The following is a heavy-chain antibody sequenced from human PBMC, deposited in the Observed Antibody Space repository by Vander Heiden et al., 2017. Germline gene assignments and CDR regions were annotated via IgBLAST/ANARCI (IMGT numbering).Heavy chain of an antibody. V-gene: IGHV3-15*07. Sequence: EVQLVESRGGVVRRGGYLRLSCAATGFTFTNAWMNWVREDRGKGLEWVGRIKSKAEGGATDYAAPVKGRFTISRDDSENTVYLQMNSLKSEDTAVYYCTTGGSYSAFDIWGQGTMVTVSS. J-gene: IGHJ3*02. CDR2: IKSKAEGGAT. CDR1: GFTFTNAW. D-gene: IGHD1-26*01. CDR3: TTGGSYSAFDI.